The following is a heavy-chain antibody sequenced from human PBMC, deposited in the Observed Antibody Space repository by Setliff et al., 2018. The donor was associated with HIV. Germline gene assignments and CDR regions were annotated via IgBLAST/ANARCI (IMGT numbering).Heavy chain of an antibody. D-gene: IGHD3-3*01. CDR1: GGSVMSSVYY. J-gene: IGHJ5*02. CDR2: IYNGGAS. V-gene: IGHV4-39*07. CDR3: AREAPSEPTRYYNFWSGYPDWFDP. Sequence: SETLSLTCSVSGGSVMSSVYYWGWIRQPPGKGLEWIGSIYNGGASHYNPSLKSRVIIFLDPSKNQFSLELTSATAADTAVYYCAREAPSEPTRYYNFWSGYPDWFDPWGPGTLVTVSS.